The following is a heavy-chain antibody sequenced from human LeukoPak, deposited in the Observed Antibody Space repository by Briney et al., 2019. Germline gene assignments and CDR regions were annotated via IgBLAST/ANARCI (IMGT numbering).Heavy chain of an antibody. J-gene: IGHJ4*02. CDR1: GFTFSDYY. D-gene: IGHD1-26*01. V-gene: IGHV3-11*01. Sequence: GRSLRLSCAASGFTFSDYYMSWIRQAPGKGLEWVSYISSSGSTIYYADSVKGRFTTSRDNAKNSLYLQMNSLRAEDTAVYYCARDLRRWELRGYFDYWGQGTLVTVSS. CDR2: ISSSGSTI. CDR3: ARDLRRWELRGYFDY.